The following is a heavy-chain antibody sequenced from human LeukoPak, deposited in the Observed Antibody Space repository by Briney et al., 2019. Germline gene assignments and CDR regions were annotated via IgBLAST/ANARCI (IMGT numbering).Heavy chain of an antibody. CDR3: ARGYYDSSGYFHDAFDI. D-gene: IGHD3-22*01. CDR2: IYHSGST. J-gene: IGHJ3*02. Sequence: PSESLSLTCAVSGGSISSGGYSWSWIRQPPGTGLEWLGYIYHSGSTYYNPSLKSRVTISVDRSKYQFSLKLSSVTAADTAVYYCARGYYDSSGYFHDAFDIWGQGTMVTVSS. CDR1: GGSISSGGYS. V-gene: IGHV4-30-2*01.